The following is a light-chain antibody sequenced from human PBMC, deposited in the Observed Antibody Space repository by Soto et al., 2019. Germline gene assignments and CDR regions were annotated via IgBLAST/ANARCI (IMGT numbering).Light chain of an antibody. Sequence: VMTQSPATLSVSPGERATLSCRASQNVGGSAAWYQQKPGQAPRLLIYRASTRATGIPARFSGSGSGTEFTLTISSLQSEDFAVYYCQQSRTFAQGTKVDIK. J-gene: IGKJ2*01. CDR1: QNVGGS. CDR3: QQSRT. CDR2: RAS. V-gene: IGKV3-15*01.